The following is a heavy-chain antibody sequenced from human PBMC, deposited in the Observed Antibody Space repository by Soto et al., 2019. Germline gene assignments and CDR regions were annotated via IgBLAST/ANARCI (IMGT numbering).Heavy chain of an antibody. V-gene: IGHV4-59*01. CDR1: GGSISSYY. J-gene: IGHJ5*02. CDR3: ARDVATILGLNWFDP. Sequence: SETLSLTCTVSGGSISSYYWSWIRQPPGKGLEWIGYIYYSGSTNYNPSLKSRVTISVDTSKNQFSLKLSSVTAADTAVYYCARDVATILGLNWFDPWGQGTLVTVSS. D-gene: IGHD3-3*01. CDR2: IYYSGST.